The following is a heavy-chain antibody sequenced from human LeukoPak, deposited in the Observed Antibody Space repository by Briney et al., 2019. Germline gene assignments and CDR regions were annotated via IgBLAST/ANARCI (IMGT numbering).Heavy chain of an antibody. D-gene: IGHD6-13*01. J-gene: IGHJ4*02. CDR3: AMGKGYSSSWYT. CDR1: GGSISSYY. Sequence: SETLSLTCTVSGGSISSYYWSWIRQPPGKGLGWIGYIYYSGSTNYNPSLKSRVTISVDTSKNQFSLKLSSVTAADTAVYYCAMGKGYSSSWYTWGQGTLVTVSS. CDR2: IYYSGST. V-gene: IGHV4-59*01.